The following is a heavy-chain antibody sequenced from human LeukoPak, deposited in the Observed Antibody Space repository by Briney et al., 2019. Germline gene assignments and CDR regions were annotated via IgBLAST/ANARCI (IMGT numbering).Heavy chain of an antibody. CDR2: ISYSGNT. J-gene: IGHJ4*02. D-gene: IGHD2-15*01. Sequence: SETLSLTCNVSGGSISSYYWSWIRQPPGKGLEWIGYISYSGNTNYNPSLKSRVTISVDTSKNQFSLKLSSVTAADTAVYYCAGPRGYRGFDYWGQGTLVTVSS. CDR3: AGPRGYRGFDY. CDR1: GGSISSYY. V-gene: IGHV4-59*01.